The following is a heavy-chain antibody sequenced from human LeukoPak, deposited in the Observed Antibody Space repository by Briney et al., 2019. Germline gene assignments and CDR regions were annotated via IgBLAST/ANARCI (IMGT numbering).Heavy chain of an antibody. CDR2: ITGSGGST. CDR3: AKPVRTTTAAMWDS. CDR1: GFPFTNYG. V-gene: IGHV3-23*01. J-gene: IGHJ4*02. Sequence: QAGGSLRLSCAASGFPFTNYGMSWVRQAPGKGLEWVSSITGSGGSTYYADSVKGRFTISRDNSKNTVYLQTYSLRAEDTALYYCAKPVRTTTAAMWDSWGQGILVTVSS. D-gene: IGHD4-17*01.